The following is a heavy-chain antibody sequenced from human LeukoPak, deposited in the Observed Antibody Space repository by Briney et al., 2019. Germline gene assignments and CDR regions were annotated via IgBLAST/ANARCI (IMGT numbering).Heavy chain of an antibody. CDR1: GGSISSYY. Sequence: SETLSLTCTVSGGSISSYYWSWIRQPPGKGLEWIGYIYYSGSTNYNPSLKSRVTISEDTSKNHFSLQLSSVTAADTAIYYCARTGSTIGWFDPWGQGTLVTVSS. CDR2: IYYSGST. V-gene: IGHV4-59*01. CDR3: ARTGSTIGWFDP. D-gene: IGHD2-15*01. J-gene: IGHJ5*02.